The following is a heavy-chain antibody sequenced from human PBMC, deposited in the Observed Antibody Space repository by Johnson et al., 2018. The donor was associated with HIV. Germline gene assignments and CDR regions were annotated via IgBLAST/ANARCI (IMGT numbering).Heavy chain of an antibody. CDR1: GFTFDDYA. Sequence: VQLVESGGGLVQPGGSLRLSCAASGFTFDDYAMHWVRLAPGKGLEWVSGISWNSGSIDYEDSVKGRFTISRDNAKDSLYLQMDSLRVEDTAVYYCARDPGYSAFDIWGQGTTVTVSS. J-gene: IGHJ3*02. CDR3: ARDPGYSAFDI. V-gene: IGHV3-9*01. D-gene: IGHD6-13*01. CDR2: ISWNSGSI.